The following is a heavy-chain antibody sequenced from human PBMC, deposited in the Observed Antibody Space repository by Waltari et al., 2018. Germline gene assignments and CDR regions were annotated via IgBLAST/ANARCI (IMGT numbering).Heavy chain of an antibody. D-gene: IGHD2-15*01. CDR3: ASQSTTLFDY. Sequence: QVQLVESGGGVVQPGRSLRLSCAASGFTFSRFGMHGVRQAPGKGLEWGAVIWQDGSNEYYVDSVKGRFTISRDNSKNTLYLQMNSLRAEDSAVYYCASQSTTLFDYWGQGTLVTVSS. CDR1: GFTFSRFG. CDR2: IWQDGSNE. J-gene: IGHJ4*02. V-gene: IGHV3-33*01.